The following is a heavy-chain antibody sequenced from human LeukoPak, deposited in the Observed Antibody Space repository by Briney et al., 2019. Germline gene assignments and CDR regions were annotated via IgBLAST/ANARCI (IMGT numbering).Heavy chain of an antibody. CDR2: IYYSGST. D-gene: IGHD3-22*01. CDR1: GGSISSYY. Sequence: PSETLCLTCTVSGGSISSYYWSWIRQPPGKGLEWIGYIYYSGSTNYNPSLKSRVTISVDTSKNQFSLKLSSVTAADTAVYYCAREEMGYYDSSGYYPDAFDIWGQGTMVTVSS. V-gene: IGHV4-59*01. CDR3: AREEMGYYDSSGYYPDAFDI. J-gene: IGHJ3*02.